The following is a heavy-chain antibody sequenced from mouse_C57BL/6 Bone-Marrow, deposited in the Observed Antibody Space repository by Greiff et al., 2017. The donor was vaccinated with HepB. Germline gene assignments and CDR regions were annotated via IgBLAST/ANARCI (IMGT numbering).Heavy chain of an antibody. CDR1: GYTFTSYW. J-gene: IGHJ3*01. Sequence: QVQLKESGAELVKPGASVKLSCKASGYTFTSYWMQWVKQRPGQGLEWIGEIDPSDSYTNYNQKFKGKATLTVDTSSSTAYMQLSSLTSEDSAVYYCANDGYSWFAYWGQGTLVTVSA. V-gene: IGHV1-50*01. D-gene: IGHD2-3*01. CDR3: ANDGYSWFAY. CDR2: IDPSDSYT.